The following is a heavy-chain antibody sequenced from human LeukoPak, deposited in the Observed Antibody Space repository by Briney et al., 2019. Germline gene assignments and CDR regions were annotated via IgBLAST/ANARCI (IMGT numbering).Heavy chain of an antibody. V-gene: IGHV4-34*01. CDR1: GWSISGYY. CDR3: ARGAYSSSWYWIY. D-gene: IGHD6-13*01. J-gene: IGHJ4*02. Sequence: SETLSITCAVYGWSISGYYWNWIRQHPGKGLEWIGEINHSGSTNYNPSLKSRVTISVDTSKNQFSLRLSSVTAADTAVYYCARGAYSSSWYWIYWGQGTLVTVSS. CDR2: INHSGST.